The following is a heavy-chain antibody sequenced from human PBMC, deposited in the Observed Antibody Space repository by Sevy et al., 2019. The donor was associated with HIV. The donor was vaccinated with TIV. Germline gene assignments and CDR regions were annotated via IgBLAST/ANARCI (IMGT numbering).Heavy chain of an antibody. CDR1: GYTFIGYY. CDR3: ACYAIDVFYI. J-gene: IGHJ3*02. Sequence: ASVKVSCQASGYTFIGYYIHWVRQAPGQGLEWMGRINPNSGDTNYEQKFQGRVTMTRDTSISTAYMERGRLRSDDSSVYDWACYAIDVFYIWGQGTMVTVSS. D-gene: IGHD3-16*01. V-gene: IGHV1-2*06. CDR2: INPNSGDT.